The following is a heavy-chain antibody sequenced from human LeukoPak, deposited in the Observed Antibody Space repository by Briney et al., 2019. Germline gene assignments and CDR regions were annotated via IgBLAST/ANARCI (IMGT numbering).Heavy chain of an antibody. CDR2: IGTAGDT. D-gene: IGHD3-10*01. CDR1: GFTFSSYD. Sequence: PGGSLRLSCAASGFTFSSYDMHWVRQPTGKGLEWVSAIGTAGDTYYSHSVKGRFTISRENAKNSLYLHMNSLRAEDTAVYYCARAGNYYGRHTNWFDPWGQGTLVTVSS. V-gene: IGHV3-13*01. J-gene: IGHJ5*02. CDR3: ARAGNYYGRHTNWFDP.